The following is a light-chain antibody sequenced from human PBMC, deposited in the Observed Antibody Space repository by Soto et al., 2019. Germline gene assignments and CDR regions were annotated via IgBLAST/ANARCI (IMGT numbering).Light chain of an antibody. V-gene: IGKV3-15*01. CDR3: QQYNNWPVT. CDR1: QSVSRN. J-gene: IGKJ3*01. Sequence: EIVMTQSPATLSVSPGERATLSCRASQSVSRNLAWYQQKPDQAPRLLIYGASTRATGIPARFSGSGSGTEFTLTISSLQSEDFAVYSCQQYNNWPVTFGPGTKVDIK. CDR2: GAS.